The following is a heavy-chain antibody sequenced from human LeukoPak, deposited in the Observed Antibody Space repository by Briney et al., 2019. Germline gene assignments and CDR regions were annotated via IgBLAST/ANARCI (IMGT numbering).Heavy chain of an antibody. CDR1: GGSFSGYY. CDR3: ARLRRIAPYSGSRKGALWDY. Sequence: SETLSLTCAVYGGSFSGYYWGWIRQPPGKGLEWIGEINHSGSTNYNPSLKSRVTISVDTSKNQFSPKLSSVTAADTAVYYCARLRRIAPYSGSRKGALWDYWGQGTLVTVSS. V-gene: IGHV4-34*01. J-gene: IGHJ4*02. CDR2: INHSGST. D-gene: IGHD1-26*01.